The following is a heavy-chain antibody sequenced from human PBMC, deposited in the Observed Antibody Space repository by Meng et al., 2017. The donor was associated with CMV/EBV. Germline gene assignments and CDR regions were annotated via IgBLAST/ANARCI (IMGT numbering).Heavy chain of an antibody. CDR1: GGTFSSYT. CDR2: IIPILGIA. V-gene: IGHV1-69*02. J-gene: IGHJ6*02. D-gene: IGHD6-6*01. CDR3: ARGPSSIAARQYYYYGMNV. Sequence: SVKVSCKASGGTFSSYTISWVRQAPGQGLEWMGRIIPILGIANYAQKFQGRVTITADKSTSTAYMELSSLRSEDTAVYYCARGPSSIAARQYYYYGMNVWGQGTTVTVSS.